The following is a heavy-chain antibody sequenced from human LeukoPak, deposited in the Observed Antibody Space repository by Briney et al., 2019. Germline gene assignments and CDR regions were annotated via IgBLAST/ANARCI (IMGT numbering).Heavy chain of an antibody. D-gene: IGHD2-15*01. Sequence: SQTPSLTCAISGDSVSSNSAAWHWIRQSPSRGLEWLGRTYYRSKWYNDHAVSVKSRITINTDTSKNQFSLQLNSVTPDDTAVYYCARGACYSCAFAIWGQGTMVTVSS. J-gene: IGHJ3*02. CDR2: TYYRSKWYN. CDR1: GDSVSSNSAA. CDR3: ARGACYSCAFAI. V-gene: IGHV6-1*01.